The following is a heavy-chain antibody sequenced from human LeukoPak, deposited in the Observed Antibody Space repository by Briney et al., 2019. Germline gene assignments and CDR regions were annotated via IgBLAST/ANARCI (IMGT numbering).Heavy chain of an antibody. J-gene: IGHJ3*02. CDR2: XXYDGSNK. D-gene: IGHD2-15*01. V-gene: IGHV3-30-3*01. Sequence: EXVAXXXYDGSNKYYADSVKGRFTISRDNSKNTLYLQMNSLRAEDTAVYYCATYCSGGSCYPLGAFDIWGQGTMVTVSS. CDR3: ATYCSGGSCYPLGAFDI.